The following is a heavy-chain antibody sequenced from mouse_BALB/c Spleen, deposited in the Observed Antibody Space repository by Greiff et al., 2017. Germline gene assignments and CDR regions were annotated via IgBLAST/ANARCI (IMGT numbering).Heavy chain of an antibody. CDR1: GFNIKDYY. Sequence: EVKLVESGAELVRPGALVKLSCKASGFNIKDYYMHWVKQRPEQGLEWIGWIDPENGNTIYDPKFQGKASITADTSSNTAYLQLSSLTSEDTAVYYCARGDYYGSSFYWGQGTTLTVSS. D-gene: IGHD1-1*01. V-gene: IGHV14-1*02. CDR3: ARGDYYGSSFY. J-gene: IGHJ2*01. CDR2: IDPENGNT.